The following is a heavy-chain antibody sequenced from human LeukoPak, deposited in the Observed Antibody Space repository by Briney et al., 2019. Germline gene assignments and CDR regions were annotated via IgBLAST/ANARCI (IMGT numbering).Heavy chain of an antibody. CDR3: ARDYSYSLDN. Sequence: PGGSLRLSCAASGFTFSIYWMHWVRQAPGKGLVWVSRINGDGTSTGYADSEKGRFTISRDNAKNTLYLQMNSLRAEDTAVYYCARDYSYSLDNWGQGTLVTVSS. D-gene: IGHD5-18*01. CDR2: INGDGTST. CDR1: GFTFSIYW. J-gene: IGHJ4*02. V-gene: IGHV3-74*01.